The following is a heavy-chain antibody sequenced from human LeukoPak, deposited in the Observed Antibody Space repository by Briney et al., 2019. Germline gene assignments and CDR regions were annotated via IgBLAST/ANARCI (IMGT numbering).Heavy chain of an antibody. J-gene: IGHJ4*02. V-gene: IGHV3-21*01. CDR2: IASSFSYI. D-gene: IGHD6-6*01. CDR3: ARGAYIYSGSDY. Sequence: GGSLRLSCAVSGFTISSYSMNWVRQAPGKGLEWVSSIASSFSYIYYADSVKGRFTISRDNAKNSLYLQMNSLRAEDTAVYYCARGAYIYSGSDYWGQGTLVTVSS. CDR1: GFTISSYS.